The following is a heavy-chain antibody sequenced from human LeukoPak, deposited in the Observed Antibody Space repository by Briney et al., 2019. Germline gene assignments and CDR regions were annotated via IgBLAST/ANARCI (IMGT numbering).Heavy chain of an antibody. D-gene: IGHD3-10*01. CDR2: INHSGST. CDR3: ARGPLESGYYYGSGSSLYNWFDP. J-gene: IGHJ5*02. Sequence: TSETLSLTCAVYGGSFSGYYWSWIRQPPGKGLEWIGEINHSGSTSYNPSLKSRVTISVDTSKNQFSLKLSSVTAADTAVYYCARGPLESGYYYGSGSSLYNWFDPWGQGTLVTVSS. V-gene: IGHV4-34*01. CDR1: GGSFSGYY.